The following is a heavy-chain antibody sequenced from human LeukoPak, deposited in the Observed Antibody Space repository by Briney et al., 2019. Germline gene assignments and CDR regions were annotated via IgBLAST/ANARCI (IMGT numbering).Heavy chain of an antibody. CDR1: GFTFSNYG. Sequence: GGSLRLSCAASGFTFSNYGMHWVRQAPGKGLEWVAVIWFDGSNTYYADSVKGRFTISRDNAKNSLYLQMNSLRAEDTAVYYCARDFSSSSSGYWGQGTLVTVSS. J-gene: IGHJ4*02. D-gene: IGHD6-13*01. CDR2: IWFDGSNT. V-gene: IGHV3-33*01. CDR3: ARDFSSSSSGY.